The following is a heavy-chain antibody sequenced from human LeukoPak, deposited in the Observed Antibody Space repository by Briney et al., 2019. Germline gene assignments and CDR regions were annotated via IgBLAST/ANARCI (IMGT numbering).Heavy chain of an antibody. CDR2: IYYSGST. V-gene: IGHV4-59*01. Sequence: SETLSLTCTVSGGSISGYYWSWIRQPPGKGLEWIGYIYYSGSTNYNPSLKSRVTISVDMSKNQFSLKLSSVTAADTAVYYCARGGTILGLAWGQGTLVTVSS. CDR3: ARGGTILGLA. D-gene: IGHD3-3*01. J-gene: IGHJ4*02. CDR1: GGSISGYY.